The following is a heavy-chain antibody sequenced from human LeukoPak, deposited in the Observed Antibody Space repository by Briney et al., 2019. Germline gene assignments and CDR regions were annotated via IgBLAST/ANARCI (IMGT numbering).Heavy chain of an antibody. Sequence: ASVKVSCKASGGTFSSYAISWVRQAPGQGLEWMRRIIPIFGIANYAQKFQGRVTITADKSTSTAYMELSSLRSEDTAVYYCASYYYDSSGYYFPGAFDIWGQGTMVTVSS. CDR3: ASYYYDSSGYYFPGAFDI. CDR2: IIPIFGIA. D-gene: IGHD3-22*01. CDR1: GGTFSSYA. J-gene: IGHJ3*02. V-gene: IGHV1-69*04.